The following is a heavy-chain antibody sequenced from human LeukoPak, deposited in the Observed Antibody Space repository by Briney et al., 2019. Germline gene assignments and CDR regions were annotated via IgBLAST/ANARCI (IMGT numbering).Heavy chain of an antibody. CDR1: GYIFTSYW. V-gene: IGHV5-51*01. Sequence: GESLKISCKGSGYIFTSYWIGWVRQMPGKGLEWMGIIYPGDPDTRYSPSFQGQVTISADKSISTAYLQWSSLKTSDTAMYYCARHYSGSYHSSLDYWGQGTQVTVSS. J-gene: IGHJ4*02. CDR3: ARHYSGSYHSSLDY. CDR2: IYPGDPDT. D-gene: IGHD1-26*01.